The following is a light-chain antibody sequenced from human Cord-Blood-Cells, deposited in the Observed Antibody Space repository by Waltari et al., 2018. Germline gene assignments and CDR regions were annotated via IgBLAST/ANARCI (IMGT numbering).Light chain of an antibody. J-gene: IGLJ2*01. V-gene: IGLV2-23*02. CDR1: SSDVGSYNL. CDR2: EVS. Sequence: QSALTQPASVSGSPGQSLTIPCTGTSSDVGSYNLVPWYQQHPGKAPKLLIYEVSKRPSGVSNRFSGSKSGNTASLTISGLQAEDEADYYCCSYAGSSTFVVFGGGTKLTVL. CDR3: CSYAGSSTFVV.